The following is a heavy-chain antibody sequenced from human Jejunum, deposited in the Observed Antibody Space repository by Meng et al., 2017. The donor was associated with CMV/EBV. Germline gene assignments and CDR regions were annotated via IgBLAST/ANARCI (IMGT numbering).Heavy chain of an antibody. Sequence: EVQLGELGGDLVQPGDARGLSCAASGLTVSSNYMSWLRQAPGKGLEWVSILYSSGITYYADSVKGRFTISRDNSKITLYFQMNTLRAEDTAVYYCARWSGTYYDYWGQGTLVTVSS. CDR3: ARWSGTYYDY. D-gene: IGHD1-26*01. CDR1: GLTVSSNY. CDR2: LYSSGIT. V-gene: IGHV3-66*01. J-gene: IGHJ4*02.